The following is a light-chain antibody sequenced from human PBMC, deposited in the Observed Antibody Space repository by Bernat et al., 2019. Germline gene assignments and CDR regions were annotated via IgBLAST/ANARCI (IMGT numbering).Light chain of an antibody. V-gene: IGLV1-44*01. Sequence: QSVLSQPPSASGTPGQTVTISCSGSSSNLGTKTANWFQQFPGTAPKLNIHTNNHRPSDVPDRVSSSKSGTSASLAISGLQSDDEADYYCAAWDDRLNGFVFGTGTKLTV. CDR1: SSNLGTKT. CDR3: AAWDDRLNGFV. J-gene: IGLJ1*01. CDR2: TNN.